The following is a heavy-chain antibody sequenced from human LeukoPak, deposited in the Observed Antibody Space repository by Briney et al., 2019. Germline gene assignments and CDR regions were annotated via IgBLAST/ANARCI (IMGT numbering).Heavy chain of an antibody. V-gene: IGHV4-39*01. Sequence: PSETLSLTCTVSGGSISSSSYYWGWIRQPPGKGLEWIGSIYYSGSTYYNPSLKSRVTISVDTSKNQFSLKLSSVTAADTAVYYCARHRGGVLRFLEWLLYYFDYWGQGTLVTVSS. CDR2: IYYSGST. D-gene: IGHD3-3*01. J-gene: IGHJ4*02. CDR1: GGSISSSSYY. CDR3: ARHRGGVLRFLEWLLYYFDY.